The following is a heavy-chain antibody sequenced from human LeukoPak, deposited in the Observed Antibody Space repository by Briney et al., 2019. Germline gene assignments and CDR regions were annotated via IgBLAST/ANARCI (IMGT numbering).Heavy chain of an antibody. Sequence: ASVKVSCKASGYTFTSYGISWVRQAPGQRLEWMGWINAGNGNTKYSQEFQGRVTITRDTSASTAYMELSSLRSEDMAVYYCARDPSVVEGGPSYYYYMDVWGKGTTVTVSS. D-gene: IGHD2-15*01. CDR3: ARDPSVVEGGPSYYYYMDV. CDR2: INAGNGNT. V-gene: IGHV1-3*03. J-gene: IGHJ6*03. CDR1: GYTFTSYG.